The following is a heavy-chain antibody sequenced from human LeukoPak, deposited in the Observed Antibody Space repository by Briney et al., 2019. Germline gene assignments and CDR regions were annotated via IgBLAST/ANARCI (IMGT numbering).Heavy chain of an antibody. CDR1: GFTFSSYW. CDR3: ARVGYSSSSH. Sequence: GGSLRLSCAASGFTFSSYWMHWVRQAPGKGLMWVSRINSDGSSTSYADSVKGRFTISRDNAKNTLYLQMNSLRAEDTAVYYCARVGYSSSSHWGQGTLVTVSS. CDR2: INSDGSST. J-gene: IGHJ4*02. D-gene: IGHD6-13*01. V-gene: IGHV3-74*01.